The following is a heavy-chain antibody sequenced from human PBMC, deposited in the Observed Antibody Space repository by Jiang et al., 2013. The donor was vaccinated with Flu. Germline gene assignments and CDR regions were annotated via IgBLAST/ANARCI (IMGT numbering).Heavy chain of an antibody. D-gene: IGHD2-8*01. CDR3: AREQRRVLMVYASDNNWFDP. CDR1: GGTFSSYA. CDR2: IIPIFGTA. J-gene: IGHJ5*02. Sequence: GAEVKKPGSSVKVSCKASGGTFSSYAISWVRQAPGQGLEWMGGIIPIFGTANYAQKFQGRVTITADESTSTAYMELSSLRSEDTAVYYCAREQRRVLMVYASDNNWFDPWGQGTLVTVSS. V-gene: IGHV1-69*01.